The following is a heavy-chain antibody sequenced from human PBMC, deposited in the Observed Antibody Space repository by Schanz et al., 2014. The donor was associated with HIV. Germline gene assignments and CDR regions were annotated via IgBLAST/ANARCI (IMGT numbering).Heavy chain of an antibody. J-gene: IGHJ4*02. Sequence: EVRLVESGGGLAQSGGSLRLSCAASGFSFSNFWVTWVRQAPGKRLEWVANIKQDESEKYYADSVKGRFTISRDNAKNSLYLQMNSLRAEDTAVYYCVLPSAKIVGGLGEHYFDHWGQGTLVTVSS. D-gene: IGHD1-26*01. CDR2: IKQDESEK. CDR1: GFSFSNFW. V-gene: IGHV3-7*01. CDR3: VLPSAKIVGGLGEHYFDH.